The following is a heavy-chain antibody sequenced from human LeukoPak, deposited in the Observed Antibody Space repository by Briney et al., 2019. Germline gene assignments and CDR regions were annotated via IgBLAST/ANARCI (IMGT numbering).Heavy chain of an antibody. V-gene: IGHV4-34*01. CDR1: GGSFSGYY. J-gene: IGHJ4*02. CDR3: ARSSSGWDRGEVY. Sequence: SETLSLTCAVYGGSFSGYYWSWIRQPPGKGLEWIGEINHSGSTNYNPSLKSRVTISVDTSKNQFSLKLSPVTAADTAVYYCARSSSGWDRGEVYWGQGTLVTVSS. CDR2: INHSGST. D-gene: IGHD6-19*01.